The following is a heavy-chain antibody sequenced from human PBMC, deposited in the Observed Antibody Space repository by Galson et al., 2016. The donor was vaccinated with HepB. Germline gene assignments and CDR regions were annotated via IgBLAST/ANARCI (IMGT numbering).Heavy chain of an antibody. CDR3: ARASPRDSSGWYPDAFDI. V-gene: IGHV4-39*07. D-gene: IGHD6-19*01. CDR2: VYYSGST. CDR1: GGSISSSHYY. J-gene: IGHJ3*02. Sequence: LSLTCPVSGGSISSSHYYCGWIRQPPGKGLEWIGNVYYSGSTYYNPSLKSRVTISVDTSKNQFSLKLTSVTAADTAVYYCARASPRDSSGWYPDAFDIWGQGTMVTVSS.